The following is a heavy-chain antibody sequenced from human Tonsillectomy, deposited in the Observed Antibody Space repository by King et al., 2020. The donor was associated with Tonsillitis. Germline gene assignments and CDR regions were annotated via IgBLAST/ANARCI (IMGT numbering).Heavy chain of an antibody. D-gene: IGHD3-10*01. CDR3: GRGNHFGSGGFIDY. Sequence: VQLVESGGGLVQPGGSLRLSCAASGFSFSSYLMDWVRQAPGKGLEWVGNIKQDGSEKYYLDSVKGRFTISRDNAKSSLYLQINSLRAEDSAVYYCGRGNHFGSGGFIDYWGQGTLVTVSS. J-gene: IGHJ4*02. V-gene: IGHV3-7*02. CDR1: GFSFSSYL. CDR2: IKQDGSEK.